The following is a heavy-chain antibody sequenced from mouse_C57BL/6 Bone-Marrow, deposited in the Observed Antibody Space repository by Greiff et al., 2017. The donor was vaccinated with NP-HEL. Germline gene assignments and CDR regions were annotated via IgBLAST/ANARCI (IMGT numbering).Heavy chain of an antibody. J-gene: IGHJ1*03. CDR3: ARTLDGSRPRWYFDV. D-gene: IGHD1-1*01. V-gene: IGHV1-69*01. CDR2: LDPSDSYT. CDR1: GYTFTSYW. Sequence: QVQLKQPGAELVMPGASVKLSCKASGYTFTSYWMHWVKQRPGQGLEWIGELDPSDSYTNYNQKFKGKSTLTVDKSSSTAYMKLSSLTSADSAVYYCARTLDGSRPRWYFDVWGTGTTVTVSS.